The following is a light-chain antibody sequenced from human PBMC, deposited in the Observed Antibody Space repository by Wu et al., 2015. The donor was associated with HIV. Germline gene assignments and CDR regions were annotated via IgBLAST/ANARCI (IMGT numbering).Light chain of an antibody. CDR3: QQLNSNLWT. CDR1: QDITNS. CDR2: STS. V-gene: IGKV1-9*01. Sequence: IQLTQSPSSLSASIGDRVIITCRASQDITNSLGWYQQKPGRAPRLLIYSTSILQSWVPSRFSGRGSGTNFTLVISSLQAEDFATYYCQQLNSNLWTFGQGTKVEVK. J-gene: IGKJ1*01.